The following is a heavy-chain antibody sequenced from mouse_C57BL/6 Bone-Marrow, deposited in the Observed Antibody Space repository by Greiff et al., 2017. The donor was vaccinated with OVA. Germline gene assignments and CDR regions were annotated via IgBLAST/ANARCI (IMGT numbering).Heavy chain of an antibody. CDR3: ARYSKSAWFAY. J-gene: IGHJ3*01. D-gene: IGHD2-5*01. V-gene: IGHV1-64*01. Sequence: QVQLKQPGAELVKPGASVKLSCKASGYTFTSYWMHWVKQRPGQGLEWIGMIHPNSGSTNYNEKFKSKATLTVDKSSSTAYMQLSSLTSEDSAFYYCARYSKSAWFAYWGQGTLVTVSA. CDR2: IHPNSGST. CDR1: GYTFTSYW.